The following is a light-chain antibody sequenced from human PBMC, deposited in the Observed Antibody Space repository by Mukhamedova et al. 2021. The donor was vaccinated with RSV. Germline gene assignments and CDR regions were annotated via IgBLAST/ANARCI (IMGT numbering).Light chain of an antibody. CDR3: QQYGSSPLT. CDR1: SVSSSY. CDR2: GAS. J-gene: IGKJ4*01. V-gene: IGKV3-20*01. Sequence: SVSSSYLAWYQQKPGQAPRLLIYGASSRATGIPDRFSGSGSGTDSTLTISRLEPEDFAVYYCQQYGSSPLTFGGGTKVEIK.